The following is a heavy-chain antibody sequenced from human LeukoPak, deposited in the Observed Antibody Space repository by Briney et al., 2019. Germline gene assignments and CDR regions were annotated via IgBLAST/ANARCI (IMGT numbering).Heavy chain of an antibody. V-gene: IGHV3-21*04. CDR3: AKDIKGAGHAYFDY. CDR1: GFTFSSYS. CDR2: ISSSSSYI. J-gene: IGHJ4*02. Sequence: GGSLRLSCAASGFTFSSYSMNWVRQAPGKGLEWVSSISSSSSYIYYADSVKGRFTISRDNAKNSLYLQMNSLRAEDTALYYCAKDIKGAGHAYFDYWGQGTLVTVSS. D-gene: IGHD1-14*01.